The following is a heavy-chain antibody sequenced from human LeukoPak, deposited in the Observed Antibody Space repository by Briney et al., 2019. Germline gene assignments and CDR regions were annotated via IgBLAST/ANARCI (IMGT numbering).Heavy chain of an antibody. D-gene: IGHD3-22*01. CDR3: AGARDYYDSSGDNAFDI. Sequence: ASVKVSCKASGYTFTSYGISWVRQAPGQGLEWMGWISAYNGNTNYAQKLQGRVTMTTDTSTSTAYMELRSLRSDDTAAYYCAGARDYYDSSGDNAFDIWGQGTMVTVSS. CDR1: GYTFTSYG. V-gene: IGHV1-18*01. J-gene: IGHJ3*02. CDR2: ISAYNGNT.